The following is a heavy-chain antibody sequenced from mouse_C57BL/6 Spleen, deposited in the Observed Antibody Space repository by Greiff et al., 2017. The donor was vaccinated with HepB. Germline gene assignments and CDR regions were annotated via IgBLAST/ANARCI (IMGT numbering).Heavy chain of an antibody. J-gene: IGHJ2*01. V-gene: IGHV5-4*01. CDR3: ARETVVATSYFDY. Sequence: DVKLVESGGGLVKPGGSLKLSCAASGFTFSSYAMSWVRQTPEKRLEWVATISDGGSYTYYPDNVKGRFTISRDNAKNNLYLQMSHLKSEDTAMYYCARETVVATSYFDYWGQGTTLTVSS. CDR1: GFTFSSYA. D-gene: IGHD1-1*01. CDR2: ISDGGSYT.